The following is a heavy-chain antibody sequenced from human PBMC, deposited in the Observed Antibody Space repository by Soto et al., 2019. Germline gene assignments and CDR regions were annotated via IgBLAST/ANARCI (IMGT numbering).Heavy chain of an antibody. CDR2: ISYDGSNK. V-gene: IGHV3-30-3*01. J-gene: IGHJ6*03. Sequence: GGSLRLSCAASGFTFSSYAMHWVHQAPGKGLEWVAVISYDGSNKYYADSVKGRFTISRDNAKNSLYLQMNSLRAENTAVYYCARVPGIAARPLYYYYMDVWGKGTTVTVSS. CDR3: ARVPGIAARPLYYYYMDV. D-gene: IGHD6-6*01. CDR1: GFTFSSYA.